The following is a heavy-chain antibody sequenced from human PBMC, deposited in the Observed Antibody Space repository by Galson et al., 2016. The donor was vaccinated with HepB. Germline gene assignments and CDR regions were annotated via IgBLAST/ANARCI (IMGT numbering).Heavy chain of an antibody. J-gene: IGHJ6*02. D-gene: IGHD3-10*01. CDR2: INHRGSI. Sequence: SETLSLTCAVSGGSFNGYFLTWIRQSPGKGLEWIGEINHRGSINYNPSLKSRVTISGDTSKNQFSLSLSSVTAADTAVYYCAASQLWFPYSSNDMDVWGQGTTVTVSS. CDR1: GGSFNGYF. CDR3: AASQLWFPYSSNDMDV. V-gene: IGHV4-34*01.